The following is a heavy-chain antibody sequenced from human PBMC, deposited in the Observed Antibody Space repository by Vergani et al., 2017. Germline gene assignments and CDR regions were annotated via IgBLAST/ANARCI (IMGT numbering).Heavy chain of an antibody. D-gene: IGHD3-22*01. J-gene: IGHJ3*02. CDR2: IIPILGIA. Sequence: QEQLVQSGSELKKPGASVKVSCKASGYSFNNYAIHWVRQAPGQGLEWMGGIIPILGIANYAQKFQGRVTITADKSTSTAYMELSSLRSEDTAVYYCAGGYYYSSATDAFDIWGQGTMVTVSS. CDR3: AGGYYYSSATDAFDI. V-gene: IGHV1-69*10. CDR1: GYSFNNYA.